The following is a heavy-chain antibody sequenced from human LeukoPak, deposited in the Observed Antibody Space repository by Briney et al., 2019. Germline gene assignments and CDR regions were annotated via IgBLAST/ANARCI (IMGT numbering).Heavy chain of an antibody. J-gene: IGHJ4*02. CDR2: IIPILGIA. CDR3: ARLPRAYSGYEYTGYFDY. Sequence: SVKVSCKASGGTFSSYAISWVRQAPGQGLEWMGRIIPILGIANYAQKFQGRVTITADKSTSTAYMELSSLRSEDTAVYYCARLPRAYSGYEYTGYFDYWGQGTLVTVSS. V-gene: IGHV1-69*04. D-gene: IGHD5-12*01. CDR1: GGTFSSYA.